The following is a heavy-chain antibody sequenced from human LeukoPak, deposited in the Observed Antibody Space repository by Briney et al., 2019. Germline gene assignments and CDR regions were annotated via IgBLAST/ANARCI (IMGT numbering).Heavy chain of an antibody. CDR3: AQERPIEIAGPHRAFDL. CDR2: IYCDDDK. Sequence: SGPTLVNPTQTLTLTCTFSGFSLSTSGVGVGWIRQPPGKALEWLALIYCDDDKLYSPSLKNRLTITKDTSRNQVVLTMTNMDTVDTATYFCAQERPIEIAGPHRAFDLWGQGTLVTVSS. V-gene: IGHV2-5*02. J-gene: IGHJ5*02. D-gene: IGHD6-13*01. CDR1: GFSLSTSGVG.